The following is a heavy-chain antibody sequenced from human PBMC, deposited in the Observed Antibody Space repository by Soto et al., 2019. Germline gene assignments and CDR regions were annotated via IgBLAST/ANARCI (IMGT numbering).Heavy chain of an antibody. CDR3: ASAPDKLLIPPKFDY. CDR2: IYYRGST. V-gene: IGHV4-61*01. J-gene: IGHJ4*02. CDR1: GDSVSSSSYY. Sequence: QVQLQESGPGLVKPSETLSLTCTVSGDSVSSSSYYWSWIRQPPGKGLEWIGYIYYRGSTNYNPSPKSRVTISVDTSKNQFSLKLSSVTAADTAVYYCASAPDKLLIPPKFDYWGQGSLVTVSA. D-gene: IGHD2-2*02.